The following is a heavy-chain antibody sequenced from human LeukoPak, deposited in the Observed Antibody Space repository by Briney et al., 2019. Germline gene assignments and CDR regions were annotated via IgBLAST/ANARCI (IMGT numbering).Heavy chain of an antibody. Sequence: SETLSLTCAVYVGSFSGYYWSCIRPPPGKGLEWIGEINHSGSTNYNPSLKSRVTISVDTSKNQFSLTLSSVTAADTAVYYCARGRLVVPAAMSEVYYYYYGMDVWGKGTKVTVSS. D-gene: IGHD2-2*01. CDR3: ARGRLVVPAAMSEVYYYYYGMDV. CDR2: INHSGST. J-gene: IGHJ6*04. V-gene: IGHV4-34*01. CDR1: VGSFSGYY.